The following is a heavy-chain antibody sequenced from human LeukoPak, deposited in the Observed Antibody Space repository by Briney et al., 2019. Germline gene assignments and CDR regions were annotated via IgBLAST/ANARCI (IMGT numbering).Heavy chain of an antibody. CDR3: ARAETTVTTFPFDI. CDR2: IYYSGST. J-gene: IGHJ3*02. CDR1: GGSISSYY. D-gene: IGHD4-17*01. Sequence: PSETLSLACTVSGGSISSYYWSWIRQPPGKGLEWIGYIYYSGSTNYNPSLKSRVTISVDTSKNQFSLKLSSVTAADTAVYYCARAETTVTTFPFDIWGQGTMVTVSS. V-gene: IGHV4-59*01.